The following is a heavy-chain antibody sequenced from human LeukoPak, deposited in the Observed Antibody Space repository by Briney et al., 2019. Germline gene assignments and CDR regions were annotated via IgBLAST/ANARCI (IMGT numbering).Heavy chain of an antibody. CDR1: GFTFSSDA. CDR2: ISGSGGST. V-gene: IGHV3-23*01. Sequence: HPGGSLRLSCAASGFTFSSDAMSWVRQAPGKGLEWVSAISGSGGSTYYADSVKGRFTISRDNSKNTLYLQMNSLRAEDTAVYYCAKEAPRGDGYRNYFDYWGQGTLVTVSS. CDR3: AKEAPRGDGYRNYFDY. D-gene: IGHD5-24*01. J-gene: IGHJ4*02.